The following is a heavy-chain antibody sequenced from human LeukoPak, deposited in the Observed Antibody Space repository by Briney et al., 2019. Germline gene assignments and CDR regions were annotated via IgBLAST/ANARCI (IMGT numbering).Heavy chain of an antibody. V-gene: IGHV1-18*01. Sequence: APVKVSCKASGYTFTSYGISWVRQAPGQGLEWMGWISAYNGNTNYAQKLQGRVTMTTDTSTSTAYMELRSLRSDDTAVYYCARDRFRPNQHYFDYWGQGTLVTVSS. CDR1: GYTFTSYG. J-gene: IGHJ4*02. D-gene: IGHD3-3*01. CDR3: ARDRFRPNQHYFDY. CDR2: ISAYNGNT.